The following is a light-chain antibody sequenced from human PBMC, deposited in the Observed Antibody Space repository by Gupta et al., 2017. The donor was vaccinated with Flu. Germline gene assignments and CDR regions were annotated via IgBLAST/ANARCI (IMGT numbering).Light chain of an antibody. V-gene: IGLV1-40*01. CDR3: PADDSRSSVI. CDR1: SSNIGAGYD. Sequence: QSILTQPPSASGTPGQRITISCTGTSSNIGAGYDVHWYQQVPGSAHILLVYSTNKRPSGVPDRFSASKSGASASLAISGRRPEEAAEYYFPADDSRSSVIFGGGTKLNVL. J-gene: IGLJ2*01. CDR2: STN.